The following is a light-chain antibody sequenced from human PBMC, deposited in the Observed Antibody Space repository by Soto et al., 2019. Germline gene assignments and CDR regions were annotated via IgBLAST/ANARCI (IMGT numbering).Light chain of an antibody. CDR3: RSDVGARTYV. CDR2: EGS. J-gene: IGLJ1*01. V-gene: IGLV2-23*01. CDR1: VDEVWRCGP. Sequence: QSALTQPASVSRYPGQSITISWTGRVDEVWRCGPVSCYQHHTGQVPKLIMYEGSRRPSRVSSRFSASKSGNTASLTTSRLQAEDEADYYCRSDVGARTYVFGTGTKVTVL.